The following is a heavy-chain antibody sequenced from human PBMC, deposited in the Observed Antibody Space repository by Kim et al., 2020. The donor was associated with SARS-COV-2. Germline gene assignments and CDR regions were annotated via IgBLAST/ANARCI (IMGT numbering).Heavy chain of an antibody. V-gene: IGHV4-4*02. D-gene: IGHD3-22*01. CDR2: IYHSGST. CDR3: ASSYYDSSGYYSLSY. Sequence: SETLSLTCAVSGGSISSSNWWSWVRQPPGKGLEWIGEIYHSGSTNYNPSLKSRVTISVDKSKNQFSLKLSSVTAADTAVYYCASSYYDSSGYYSLSYWGQGTLVTVSS. J-gene: IGHJ4*02. CDR1: GGSISSSNW.